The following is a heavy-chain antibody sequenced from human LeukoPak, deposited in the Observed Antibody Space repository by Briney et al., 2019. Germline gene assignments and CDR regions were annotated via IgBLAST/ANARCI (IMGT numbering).Heavy chain of an antibody. V-gene: IGHV4-34*09. CDR1: GGSFSGYY. Sequence: PSETLSLTCAVYGGSFSGYYWSWIRQPPVKVLEWIGFIYFGGRSHYIPSLKSRVTMSVDTSKNQFSLMLSSVTAADTAVYYCAREPALYWHFDYWGQGTLVTVSS. D-gene: IGHD2-8*02. CDR3: AREPALYWHFDY. CDR2: IYFGGRS. J-gene: IGHJ4*02.